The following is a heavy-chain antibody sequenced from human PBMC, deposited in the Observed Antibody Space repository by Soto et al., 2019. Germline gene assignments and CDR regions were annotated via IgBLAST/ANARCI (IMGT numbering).Heavy chain of an antibody. D-gene: IGHD3-9*01. CDR3: ARPTKYDILTGYNY. J-gene: IGHJ4*02. Sequence: GESLKISCQGSGYNFASYWIGWVRQMPGKGLEWMGIIHPGDSDTKYSPSFQGQVTISADESISTAYLQWSSLKASDTAMYYCARPTKYDILTGYNYWGQGTVVTVSS. V-gene: IGHV5-51*01. CDR1: GYNFASYW. CDR2: IHPGDSDT.